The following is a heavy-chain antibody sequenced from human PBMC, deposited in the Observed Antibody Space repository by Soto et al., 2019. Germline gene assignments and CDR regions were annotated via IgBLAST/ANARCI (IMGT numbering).Heavy chain of an antibody. CDR3: ARHVPAAGYYYGMDV. CDR2: IIPIFGTA. J-gene: IGHJ6*02. Sequence: QVQLVQSGAEVKKPGSSVKVSCQASGGTFSSYAISWVRQAPGQGLEWRGGIIPIFGTANYAQKFQGRVTITAADSTSTAYMELSSLRSEDTAVYYCARHVPAAGYYYGMDVWGQGTTVTVSS. CDR1: GGTFSSYA. D-gene: IGHD2-2*01. V-gene: IGHV1-69*12.